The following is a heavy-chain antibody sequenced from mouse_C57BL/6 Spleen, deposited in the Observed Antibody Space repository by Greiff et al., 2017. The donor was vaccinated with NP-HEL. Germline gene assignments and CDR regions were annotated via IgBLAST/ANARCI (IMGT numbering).Heavy chain of an antibody. V-gene: IGHV2-5*01. CDR2: IWRGGST. Sequence: QVHVKQSGPGLVQPSQSLSITCTVSGFSLTSYGVHWVRQSPGKGLEWLGVIWRGGSTDYNAAFMSRLSITKDNSKSQVFFKMNSLQADDTAIYYCAQIYYGNHGYFDVWGTGTTVTVSS. CDR3: AQIYYGNHGYFDV. D-gene: IGHD2-1*01. CDR1: GFSLTSYG. J-gene: IGHJ1*03.